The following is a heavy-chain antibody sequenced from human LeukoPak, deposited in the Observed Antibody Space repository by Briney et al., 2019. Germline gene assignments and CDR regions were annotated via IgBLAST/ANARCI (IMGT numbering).Heavy chain of an antibody. CDR3: ARVAVAQYYFDY. CDR1: GYTFTNYG. D-gene: IGHD4-23*01. J-gene: IGHJ4*02. Sequence: GASVKVSCKASGYTFTNYGINWVRQAPGQGLEWMGYISAYNGNTNYAQKFQGRVTMTTDTSTNTVYVELRSLRPDDTAVYYCARVAVAQYYFDYWGQGTLVTVSS. V-gene: IGHV1-18*01. CDR2: ISAYNGNT.